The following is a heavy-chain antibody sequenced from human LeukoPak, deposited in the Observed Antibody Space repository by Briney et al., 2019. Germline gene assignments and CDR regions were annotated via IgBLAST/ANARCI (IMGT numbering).Heavy chain of an antibody. D-gene: IGHD3-10*01. J-gene: IGHJ4*02. CDR3: ARSGLRERHYYFDY. V-gene: IGHV4-59*01. Sequence: PSETLSLTCTVSGGSISSYYWSWIRQPPGKGLEWIGYIYYSGSTNYNPSLKSRVTISVDTSKNQFSLKLSSVTAADTAVYYCARSGLRERHYYFDYWGQGTLVTVSS. CDR1: GGSISSYY. CDR2: IYYSGST.